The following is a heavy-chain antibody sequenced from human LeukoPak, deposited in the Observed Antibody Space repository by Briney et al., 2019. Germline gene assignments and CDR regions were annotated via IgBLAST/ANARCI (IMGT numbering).Heavy chain of an antibody. J-gene: IGHJ4*02. CDR3: AREKLKWLPHPLDY. Sequence: ASVKVSCKASGYAFTSYGISWVRQAPGQGLEWMGWISAYNGNTNYAQKLQGRVTMTTDTSTSTAYMELRSLRSEDTAVYYCAREKLKWLPHPLDYWGQGTLVTVSS. V-gene: IGHV1-18*01. CDR1: GYAFTSYG. D-gene: IGHD5-24*01. CDR2: ISAYNGNT.